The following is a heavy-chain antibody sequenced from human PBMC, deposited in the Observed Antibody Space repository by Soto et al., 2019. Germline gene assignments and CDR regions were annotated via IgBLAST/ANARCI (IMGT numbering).Heavy chain of an antibody. J-gene: IGHJ5*02. D-gene: IGHD3-9*01. V-gene: IGHV3-33*01. Sequence: GGSLRLSCAASGFTFSSYGMHWVRQAPGKGLEWVAVIWYDGSNKYYADSVKGRFTISRDNSKNTLYLQMNSLRAEDTAVYYCARERHYDILTGYYRANWFDPWAQGT. CDR1: GFTFSSYG. CDR2: IWYDGSNK. CDR3: ARERHYDILTGYYRANWFDP.